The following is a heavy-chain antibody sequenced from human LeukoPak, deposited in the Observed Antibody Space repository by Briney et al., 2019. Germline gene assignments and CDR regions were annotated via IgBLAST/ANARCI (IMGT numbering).Heavy chain of an antibody. CDR3: AKDRGGYYYDSSGYYNY. D-gene: IGHD3-22*01. CDR1: GFTFSSYA. Sequence: GGSLRPSCAASGFTFSSYAMSWVRQAPGKGLEWVSAISGSGGSTYYADSVKGRFTISRDNSKNTPYLQMNSLRAEDTAVYYCAKDRGGYYYDSSGYYNYWGQGTLVTVSS. J-gene: IGHJ4*02. V-gene: IGHV3-23*01. CDR2: ISGSGGST.